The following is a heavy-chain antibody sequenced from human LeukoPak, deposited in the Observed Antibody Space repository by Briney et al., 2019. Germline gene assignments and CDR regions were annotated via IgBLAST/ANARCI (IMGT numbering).Heavy chain of an antibody. J-gene: IGHJ5*02. Sequence: GGSLRLSCAASGFTFSSYGMHWVRQAPGKGLEWVAFIRFDGSNKYYADSVKGRFTISRDNSKNTLYLQMNSLRAEDTAVYYCARNALRFLEWSSAIDPWGQGTLVTVSS. CDR2: IRFDGSNK. CDR3: ARNALRFLEWSSAIDP. CDR1: GFTFSSYG. D-gene: IGHD3-3*01. V-gene: IGHV3-30*02.